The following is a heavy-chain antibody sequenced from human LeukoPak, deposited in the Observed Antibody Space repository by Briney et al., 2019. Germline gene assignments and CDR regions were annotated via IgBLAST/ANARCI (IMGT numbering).Heavy chain of an antibody. V-gene: IGHV3-23*01. Sequence: RGSLRLSCSASGFTFSSYAMSWVRQAPGKGLEWVSAIGDSGDSTYYADSVKGRFTISRDNSKNTLYLQMNSLRAEDTAVYYCAKSSHGDTGAYQYYFGYWGQGTQVTVSS. D-gene: IGHD2-8*02. CDR2: IGDSGDST. CDR3: AKSSHGDTGAYQYYFGY. J-gene: IGHJ4*02. CDR1: GFTFSSYA.